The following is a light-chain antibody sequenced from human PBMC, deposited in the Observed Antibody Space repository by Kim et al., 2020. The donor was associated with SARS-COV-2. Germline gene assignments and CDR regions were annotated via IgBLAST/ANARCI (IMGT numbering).Light chain of an antibody. CDR3: QAWDSTTVV. CDR2: HDA. J-gene: IGLJ3*02. V-gene: IGLV3-1*01. CDR1: KVGAKY. Sequence: VTPAQTASITCLGDKVGAKYASWYQQKPGLSPVLVIFHDAKRPSGIPERFSGSNSGNTATLTISGTQAMDEADYFCQAWDSTTVVFGGGTQLTVL.